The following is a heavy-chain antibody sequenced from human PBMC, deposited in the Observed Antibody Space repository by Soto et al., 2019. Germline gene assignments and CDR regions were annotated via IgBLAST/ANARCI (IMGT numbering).Heavy chain of an antibody. Sequence: QVRLLQSGPEVKKPGASVKVSCKASGYTFTSYGFSWVGQAPGQGLEGMGWISASNGDTNYPQKFQARVTMTTDTSTSTAYLDLRSLRSDDTAVYYCARSSGTYPPSRYYYGLDVWGQGTTVTVSS. CDR3: ARSSGTYPPSRYYYGLDV. CDR1: GYTFTSYG. D-gene: IGHD1-26*01. J-gene: IGHJ6*02. V-gene: IGHV1-18*01. CDR2: ISASNGDT.